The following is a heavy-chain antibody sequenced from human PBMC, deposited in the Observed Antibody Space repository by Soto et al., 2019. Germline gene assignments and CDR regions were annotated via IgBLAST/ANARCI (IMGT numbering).Heavy chain of an antibody. V-gene: IGHV3-23*01. CDR2: ISGSGGST. J-gene: IGHJ4*02. D-gene: IGHD6-19*01. Sequence: GGSLRLSCAAAGFTFSSYAMSWVRQAPGKGLEWVSAISGSGGSTYYADSVKGRFTISRDNSKNTLYLQMNSLRAEDTAVYYCAKSYSSGWYGYFDYWGQGTLVTVSS. CDR3: AKSYSSGWYGYFDY. CDR1: GFTFSSYA.